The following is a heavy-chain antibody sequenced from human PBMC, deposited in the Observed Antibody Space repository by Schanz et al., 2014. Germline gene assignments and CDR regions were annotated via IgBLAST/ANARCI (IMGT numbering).Heavy chain of an antibody. CDR2: IGVDGTTT. J-gene: IGHJ3*02. Sequence: EVQLLESGGGLVQPGGSLKLSCAASGLIFSNYVMSWVRQAPGKGLEWVSVIGVDGTTTYYADSVKGRFTISRDNSKNTLYLQMNSLRAEDTAVYYCAKGRFGELSAFDIWGQGTMVTVSS. V-gene: IGHV3-23*01. D-gene: IGHD3-10*01. CDR3: AKGRFGELSAFDI. CDR1: GLIFSNYV.